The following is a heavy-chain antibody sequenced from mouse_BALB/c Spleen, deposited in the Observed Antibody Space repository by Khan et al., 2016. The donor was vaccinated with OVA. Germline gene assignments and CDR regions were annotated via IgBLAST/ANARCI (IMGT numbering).Heavy chain of an antibody. J-gene: IGHJ2*01. D-gene: IGHD2-10*02. CDR2: ISYSGNT. CDR3: ARMYGGDFDY. CDR1: GYSITSDYA. V-gene: IGHV3-2*02. Sequence: DVQLQESGPGLVKPSQSLSLTCTVTGYSITSDYAWNWIRQFPGNKLEWMGYISYSGNTKYNPSLKSRISITRDTSENPFFLQLNSVTIEDTATYYCARMYGGDFDYWGQGTTLTVSS.